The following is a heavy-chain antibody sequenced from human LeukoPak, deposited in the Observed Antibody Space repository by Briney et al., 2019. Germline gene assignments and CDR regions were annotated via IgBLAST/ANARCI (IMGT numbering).Heavy chain of an antibody. CDR3: AKSLWFGELSGMDV. CDR2: ISGSGGST. J-gene: IGHJ6*02. V-gene: IGHV3-23*01. Sequence: GGSLRLSCAASGFTFSSYAMSWVRQAPGKGLEWVSAISGSGGSTYYADSVKGRFTISRDNSKNTLYLQVNSLRAEDTAVYYCAKSLWFGELSGMDVWGQGTTVIVSS. D-gene: IGHD3-10*01. CDR1: GFTFSSYA.